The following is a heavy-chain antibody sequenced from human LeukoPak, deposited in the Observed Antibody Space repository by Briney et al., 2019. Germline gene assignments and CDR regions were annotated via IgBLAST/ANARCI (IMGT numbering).Heavy chain of an antibody. D-gene: IGHD3-22*01. Sequence: GGSLRLSCAVSKFTFSSHEMNWVRQAPGKGLEWVSSISRSDYYIYYADSVKGRFTISRDNAKNSLYLQMISLRAEDTAAYYCARGGYYDSSGWDFDYWGQGTLVTVSS. J-gene: IGHJ4*02. V-gene: IGHV3-21*01. CDR1: KFTFSSHE. CDR2: ISRSDYYI. CDR3: ARGGYYDSSGWDFDY.